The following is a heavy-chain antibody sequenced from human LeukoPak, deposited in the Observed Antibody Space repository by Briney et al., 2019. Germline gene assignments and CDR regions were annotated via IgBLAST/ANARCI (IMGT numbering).Heavy chain of an antibody. J-gene: IGHJ4*02. CDR3: AKGTLGSCSGASCYPLDY. D-gene: IGHD2-15*01. Sequence: PGASLRLSCAASGFTFSSYAMAWVRQAPVKGLEWVSVITDSGINTYYTDSVKGQFTISRDNSKNTLYLQMNSLRAEDTAVYYCAKGTLGSCSGASCYPLDYWGQGTLVTVSS. CDR1: GFTFSSYA. V-gene: IGHV3-23*01. CDR2: ITDSGINT.